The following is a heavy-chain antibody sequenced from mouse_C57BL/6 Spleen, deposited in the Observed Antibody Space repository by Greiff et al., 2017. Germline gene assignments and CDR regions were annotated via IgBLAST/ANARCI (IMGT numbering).Heavy chain of an antibody. Sequence: EVKLQESGGGLVKPGGSLKLSCAASGFTFSSYAMSWVRQTPEKRLEWVATISDGGSYTYYPDNVKGRFTISRDNAKNNLYLQMSHLKSEDTAMYYCARDGYDWGQGTTLTVSS. CDR2: ISDGGSYT. D-gene: IGHD2-2*01. CDR1: GFTFSSYA. V-gene: IGHV5-4*01. J-gene: IGHJ2*01. CDR3: ARDGYD.